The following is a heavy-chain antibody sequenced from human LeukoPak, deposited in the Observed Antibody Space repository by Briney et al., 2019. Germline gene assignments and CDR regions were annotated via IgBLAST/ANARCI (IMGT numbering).Heavy chain of an antibody. J-gene: IGHJ4*02. CDR3: ARESRAG. CDR2: INHSGST. V-gene: IGHV4-34*01. CDR1: GGSFSGYY. Sequence: SETLSLTCAVYGGSFSGYYWSWIRQPPGKGLEWIGEINHSGSTNYNPSLTSRVTISVDTSKNQFSLKLSSVTAAATAVYYCARESRAGWGQGTLVTVSS.